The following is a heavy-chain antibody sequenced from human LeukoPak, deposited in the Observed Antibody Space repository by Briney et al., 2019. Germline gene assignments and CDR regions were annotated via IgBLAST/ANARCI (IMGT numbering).Heavy chain of an antibody. J-gene: IGHJ3*02. D-gene: IGHD6-13*01. CDR3: ETSSSWYVAFDI. CDR2: IKFDGSEK. V-gene: IGHV3-7*03. CDR1: GFTFSNYW. Sequence: GGSLRLSCAASGFTFSNYWMSWVRQAPGKGLEWVANIKFDGSEKFYVDSVKGRFTISRDNAKNSLYLQMNSLRAEDTAVYYCETSSSWYVAFDIWGQGTMVTVSS.